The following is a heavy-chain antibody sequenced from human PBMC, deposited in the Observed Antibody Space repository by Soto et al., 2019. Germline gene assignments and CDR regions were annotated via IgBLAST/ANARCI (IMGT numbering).Heavy chain of an antibody. CDR1: GDTLSTHG. CDR2: TIPIIGTT. D-gene: IGHD5-18*01. Sequence: QVQLVQSGAEVKKPGSSVKVSCKASGDTLSTHGISWVRQAPGQGLEWMGGTIPIIGTTDYAEKFQGRVTITADESTTTSYMELSSLRPDDTAGYDCAAGDSSDTGDHWGQGTLVTVSS. V-gene: IGHV1-69*01. CDR3: AAGDSSDTGDH. J-gene: IGHJ4*02.